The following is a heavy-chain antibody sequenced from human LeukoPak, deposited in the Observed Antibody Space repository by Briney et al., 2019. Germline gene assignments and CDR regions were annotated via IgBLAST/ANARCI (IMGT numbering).Heavy chain of an antibody. V-gene: IGHV3-21*01. CDR1: GFTFRSYS. Sequence: PGGSLRLSCAASGFTFRSYSMNWVREAPGKGLEWVSSISSSSSYIYYADSVKGRFTISRDNAKNSLYLQMNSLRAEDTAVYYCARDTSGYSGYEFDYWGQGTLVTVSS. D-gene: IGHD5-12*01. CDR2: ISSSSSYI. J-gene: IGHJ4*02. CDR3: ARDTSGYSGYEFDY.